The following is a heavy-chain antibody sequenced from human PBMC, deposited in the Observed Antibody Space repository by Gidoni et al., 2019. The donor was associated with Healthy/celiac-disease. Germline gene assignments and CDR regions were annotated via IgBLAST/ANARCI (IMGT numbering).Heavy chain of an antibody. V-gene: IGHV3-30*18. J-gene: IGHJ6*02. D-gene: IGHD2-2*02. CDR2: ISYDGSNK. Sequence: QVQLVESRGRVAQPGRFVRRSCVAPGFPFSSYGMTWVRQAPGKGLEWVAVISYDGSNKYYADTVKGRFTISRDNSKNTLYLQMNSLRAEDTAVYYCAKDTLYCSSTSCYTGDYYYGMDVWGQGTTVTVSS. CDR1: GFPFSSYG. CDR3: AKDTLYCSSTSCYTGDYYYGMDV.